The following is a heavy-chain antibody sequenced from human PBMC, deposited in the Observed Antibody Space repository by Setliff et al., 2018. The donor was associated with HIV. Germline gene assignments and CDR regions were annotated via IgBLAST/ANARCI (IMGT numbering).Heavy chain of an antibody. D-gene: IGHD6-6*01. Sequence: PGGSLRLSCAASGFTFSNAWMNWVRQAPGKGLEWVGRIKSKTDGGTTDYAAPVKGRFTISRDDSKNTLYLQMNSLKTEDTAVYYCRAEYSSSSTPTELTAFDYWGQGTLVTVSS. CDR3: RAEYSSSSTPTELTAFDY. J-gene: IGHJ4*02. CDR1: GFTFSNAW. CDR2: IKSKTDGGTT. V-gene: IGHV3-15*07.